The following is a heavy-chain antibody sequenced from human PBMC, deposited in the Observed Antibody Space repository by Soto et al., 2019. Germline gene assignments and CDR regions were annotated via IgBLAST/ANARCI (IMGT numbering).Heavy chain of an antibody. CDR2: ISGSGGST. CDR1: GFTFSSYA. CDR3: AKDRPVTTPYPNYCDY. J-gene: IGHJ4*02. V-gene: IGHV3-23*01. Sequence: EVQLLESGGGLVQPGGSLRLSCAASGFTFSSYAMSWVRQAPGKGLEWVSAISGSGGSTYYADSVKGRFTISRDNSKNTLYLQMNSLRAEDTAVYYCAKDRPVTTPYPNYCDYWGQGTLVTVSS. D-gene: IGHD4-4*01.